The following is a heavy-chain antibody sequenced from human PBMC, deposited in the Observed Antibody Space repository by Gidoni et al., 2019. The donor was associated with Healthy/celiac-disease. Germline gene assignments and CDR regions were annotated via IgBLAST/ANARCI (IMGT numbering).Heavy chain of an antibody. CDR2: IWYDGSNK. V-gene: IGHV3-33*01. CDR3: ARGSGGSSYYFDY. J-gene: IGHJ4*02. CDR1: GFTFSSYG. D-gene: IGHD3-16*01. Sequence: QVPLVESGGGVVQPGRSLRLSCAAYGFTFSSYGMHWGRQAPGKGLEWVAVIWYDGSNKYYADSVKGRFTISRDKSKNTLYLQMNSLRAEDTAVYYCARGSGGSSYYFDYWGQGTLVTVSS.